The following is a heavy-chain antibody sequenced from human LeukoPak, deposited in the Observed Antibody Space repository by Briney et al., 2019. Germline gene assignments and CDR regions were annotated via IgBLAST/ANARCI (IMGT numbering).Heavy chain of an antibody. Sequence: SVKVSCKASGGTFSSYAISWVRQAPGQGLEWMGRIIPIFGTANYAQKFQGRVTITADESTSTAYMELSSLRSEDTAVYYCARAGGGYDDSTGVWFDPWGQGTLVTVSS. V-gene: IGHV1-69*13. D-gene: IGHD5-12*01. CDR2: IIPIFGTA. CDR3: ARAGGGYDDSTGVWFDP. CDR1: GGTFSSYA. J-gene: IGHJ5*02.